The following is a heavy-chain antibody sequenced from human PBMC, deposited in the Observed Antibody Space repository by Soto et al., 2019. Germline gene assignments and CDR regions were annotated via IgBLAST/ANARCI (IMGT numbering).Heavy chain of an antibody. Sequence: EVQLFESGGGLVQPGGSLRLSCAASGFTFSSYAMSWVRQAPGKGLEWVSTISDSGVSTYYADSVQGRFTISRDSSENTLYLQMNSLRAEDTAVYYCAKEPMGCSGGTCYSTGGYYFDYWGQGSLVTVSS. V-gene: IGHV3-23*01. J-gene: IGHJ4*02. CDR3: AKEPMGCSGGTCYSTGGYYFDY. CDR1: GFTFSSYA. CDR2: ISDSGVST. D-gene: IGHD2-15*01.